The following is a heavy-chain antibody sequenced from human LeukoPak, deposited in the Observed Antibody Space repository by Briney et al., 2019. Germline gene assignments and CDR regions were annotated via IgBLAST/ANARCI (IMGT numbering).Heavy chain of an antibody. D-gene: IGHD1-26*01. CDR2: ISGSGGST. V-gene: IGHV3-23*01. Sequence: GGSLRLSCAASGFTFSSYAMSWVRQAPGKGLEWVPAISGSGGSTYYADSVKGRFTISRDNSKSTLYLQMNSLRAEDTAVYYCAKDRTGGFDPWGQGTLVTVSS. CDR3: AKDRTGGFDP. CDR1: GFTFSSYA. J-gene: IGHJ5*02.